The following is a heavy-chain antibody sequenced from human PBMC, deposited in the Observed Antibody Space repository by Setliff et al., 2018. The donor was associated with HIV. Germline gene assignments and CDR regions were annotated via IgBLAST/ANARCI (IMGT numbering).Heavy chain of an antibody. CDR3: ARDRGGAAAGGYYYMDV. V-gene: IGHV4-61*09. CDR2: IYTSGST. Sequence: PSETLSLTCTVSGDPISSGSYYWGWIRQPPGKGLEWVGHIYTSGSTNYNPSLKSRVTISIDTSKNQFSLKLSSVTAAYTAVYYCARDRGGAAAGGYYYMDVWGKGPTVTVSS. J-gene: IGHJ6*03. D-gene: IGHD6-13*01. CDR1: GDPISSGSYY.